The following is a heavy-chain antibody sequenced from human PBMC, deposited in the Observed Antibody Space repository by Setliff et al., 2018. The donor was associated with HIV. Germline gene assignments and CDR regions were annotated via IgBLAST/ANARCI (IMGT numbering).Heavy chain of an antibody. V-gene: IGHV4-59*01. J-gene: IGHJ6*02. CDR2: IYYSGST. Sequence: SETLSLTCTVSGGSISSDYWSWIRQPPGKGLEWIGYIYYSGSTNYNPSLKSRVTISVAPSKNQFSLKLNSVTTADTAVYYCARSRTSSGYYGVTGYGMDVWGQGTTVTVSS. CDR1: GGSISSDY. CDR3: ARSRTSSGYYGVTGYGMDV. D-gene: IGHD3-22*01.